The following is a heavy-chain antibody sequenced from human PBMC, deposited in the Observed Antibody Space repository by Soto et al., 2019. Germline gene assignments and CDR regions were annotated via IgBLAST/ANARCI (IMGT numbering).Heavy chain of an antibody. D-gene: IGHD6-13*01. Sequence: ASVKVSCKASGGTFSSYAISWVRQAPGQGLEWMGGIIPIFGTANYAQKFQGRVTITADESTSTAYMELSSLRSEDTAVYYCARAGIAAAGKGLYFDYWGQGTLVTVSS. CDR3: ARAGIAAAGKGLYFDY. CDR1: GGTFSSYA. CDR2: IIPIFGTA. V-gene: IGHV1-69*13. J-gene: IGHJ4*02.